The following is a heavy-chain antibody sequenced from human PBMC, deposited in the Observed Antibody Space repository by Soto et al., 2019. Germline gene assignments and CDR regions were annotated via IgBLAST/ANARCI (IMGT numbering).Heavy chain of an antibody. Sequence: SETLSLTCTVSGGSISSSSYYWGWIRQPPGKGLEWIGSIYYSGSTYYNPSLKSRVTISVDTSKNQFSLKLSSVTAADTAVYYCARHDCSGGSCYFDYWGQGTLVTVSS. CDR1: GGSISSSSYY. V-gene: IGHV4-39*01. CDR3: ARHDCSGGSCYFDY. D-gene: IGHD2-15*01. J-gene: IGHJ4*02. CDR2: IYYSGST.